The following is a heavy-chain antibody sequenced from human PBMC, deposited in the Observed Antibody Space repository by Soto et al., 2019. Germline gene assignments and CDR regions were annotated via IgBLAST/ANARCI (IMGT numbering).Heavy chain of an antibody. CDR1: GGSISSYY. CDR2: IYYSGST. J-gene: IGHJ6*03. CDR3: ARTVENYYYYYYMDV. Sequence: SETLSLTCTVSGGSISSYYWSWIRQPPGKGLEWIGYIYYSGSTNYNPSLKSRVTISVDTSKNQFSLKLSSVTAADTAVYYCARTVENYYYYYYMDVWGKGTTVT. D-gene: IGHD4-17*01. V-gene: IGHV4-59*08.